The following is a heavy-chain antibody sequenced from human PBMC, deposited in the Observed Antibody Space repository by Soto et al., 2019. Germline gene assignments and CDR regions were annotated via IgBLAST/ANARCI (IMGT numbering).Heavy chain of an antibody. J-gene: IGHJ6*02. V-gene: IGHV1-58*02. CDR3: SADHPHTAIGWPV. CDR1: GFDFGSFG. Sequence: VASVKVSCKASGFDFGSFGIQFLRQTRGRGLDWIGWIVVASGRTNYARQFQGRVAFSRDMSSTTAYMDLYDLKSDDTAVYFCSADHPHTAIGWPVWGQGTTVTVSS. CDR2: IVVASGRT.